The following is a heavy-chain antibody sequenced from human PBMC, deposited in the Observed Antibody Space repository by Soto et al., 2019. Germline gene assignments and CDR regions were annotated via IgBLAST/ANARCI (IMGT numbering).Heavy chain of an antibody. V-gene: IGHV4-34*01. J-gene: IGHJ4*02. CDR2: ISPSGTT. D-gene: IGHD3-10*01. Sequence: SETLSLTCGVYDGSFSNNYWTWFRQPPGKGLEWIGEISPSGTTKYIPPLKSRVTISLDTSKMHSSLKVTSVTAADTAVYYCATSLWFGTQPEIWGQGTLVTVS. CDR3: ATSLWFGTQPEI. CDR1: DGSFSNNY.